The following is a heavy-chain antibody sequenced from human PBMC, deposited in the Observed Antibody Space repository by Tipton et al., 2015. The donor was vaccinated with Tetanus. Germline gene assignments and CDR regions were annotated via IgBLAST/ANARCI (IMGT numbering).Heavy chain of an antibody. Sequence: TLSLTCTVSGGSIGSGGNYWSWIRQHPGKGLEWIGDIYYGGSTYYNPSLKSRVTISVDTSTNQFSLKLSSVTAADTAVYYCAKVPWEGVYANWFDPWGQGTLVTVSS. CDR1: GGSIGSGGNY. CDR2: IYYGGST. J-gene: IGHJ5*02. V-gene: IGHV4-31*03. D-gene: IGHD2-8*01. CDR3: AKVPWEGVYANWFDP.